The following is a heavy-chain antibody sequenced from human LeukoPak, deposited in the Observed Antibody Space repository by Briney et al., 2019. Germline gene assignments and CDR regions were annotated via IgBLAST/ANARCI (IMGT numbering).Heavy chain of an antibody. CDR3: ARDPSMVRGETTPYFDY. J-gene: IGHJ4*02. CDR1: GGTFSSYA. CDR2: IIPIFSTA. V-gene: IGHV1-69*13. Sequence: SVKVSCKASGGTFSSYAISWVRQAPGQGLEWMGGIIPIFSTADYAQKFQGRVTITADESTSTAYMELSSLRSEDTAVYYCARDPSMVRGETTPYFDYWGQGTLVTVSS. D-gene: IGHD3-10*01.